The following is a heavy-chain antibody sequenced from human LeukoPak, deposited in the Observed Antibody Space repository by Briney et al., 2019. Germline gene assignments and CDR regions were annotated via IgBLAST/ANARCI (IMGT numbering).Heavy chain of an antibody. D-gene: IGHD1-26*01. V-gene: IGHV4-30-2*01. CDR2: IYHSGST. Sequence: SETLSLTCTVSGGSISSGGYYWSWIRQPPGKGLEWIGYIYHSGSTYYNPSLKSRVTMSVDTSKNQFSLKLSSVTAADTAVYYCARGGPPGGSYPLDWIDPWGQGTLVTVSS. CDR1: GGSISSGGYY. J-gene: IGHJ5*02. CDR3: ARGGPPGGSYPLDWIDP.